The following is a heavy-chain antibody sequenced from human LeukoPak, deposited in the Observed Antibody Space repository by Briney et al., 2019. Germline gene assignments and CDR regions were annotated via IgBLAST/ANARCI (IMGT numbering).Heavy chain of an antibody. J-gene: IGHJ4*02. V-gene: IGHV3-13*01. CDR1: VFTFSTYD. CDR3: ARQNRNGFDY. CDR2: TGTAGDT. Sequence: GGSLSLSCAASVFTFSTYDFHCVRQTAGKALEWVSATGTAGDTWYSGSVKGRFTISRENAKSSMYLQMNSLRVGDTAVYYCARQNRNGFDYWGQGTLVTVSS. D-gene: IGHD2-8*01.